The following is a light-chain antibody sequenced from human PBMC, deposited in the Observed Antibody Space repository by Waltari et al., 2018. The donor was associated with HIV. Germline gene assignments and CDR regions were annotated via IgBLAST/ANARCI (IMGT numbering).Light chain of an antibody. V-gene: IGKV3-11*01. CDR3: QQRSNWPPKYT. J-gene: IGKJ2*01. CDR2: DAS. Sequence: EIVLTHSPPTLSISPGEIATPSCRASQSVSSYLAWYQQKPGQAPRLLIYDASNRATGIPARFSGSGSGTDFTLTISSLESEDFAVYYCQQRSNWPPKYTFGQGTKLEIK. CDR1: QSVSSY.